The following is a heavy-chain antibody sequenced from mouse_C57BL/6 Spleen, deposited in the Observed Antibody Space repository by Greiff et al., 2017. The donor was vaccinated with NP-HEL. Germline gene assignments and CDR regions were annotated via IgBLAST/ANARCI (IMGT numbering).Heavy chain of an antibody. CDR3: AREGVTTVVADYYAMDY. Sequence: QVQLKQPGAELVKPGASVKMSCKASGYTFTSYWITWVKQRPGQGLEWIGDIYPGSGSTNYNEKFKSKATLTVDTSYSTAYMQHSSLTSEDSAGYYCAREGVTTVVADYYAMDYWGQGTSVTVSS. J-gene: IGHJ4*01. CDR2: IYPGSGST. D-gene: IGHD1-1*01. V-gene: IGHV1-55*01. CDR1: GYTFTSYW.